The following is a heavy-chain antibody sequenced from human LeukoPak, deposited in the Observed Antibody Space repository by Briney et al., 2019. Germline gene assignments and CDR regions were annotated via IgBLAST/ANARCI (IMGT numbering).Heavy chain of an antibody. V-gene: IGHV4-34*01. Sequence: PSETLSLTCTVFGGSISSGDYYWSWIRQPPGKGLEWIGEINHSGSTNYNPSLKSRVTISVDTSKNQFSLKLSSVTAADTAVYYCAGKLVRFDILTDTGAGWFDPWGQGTLVTVS. D-gene: IGHD3-9*01. CDR1: GGSISSGDYY. J-gene: IGHJ5*02. CDR3: AGKLVRFDILTDTGAGWFDP. CDR2: INHSGST.